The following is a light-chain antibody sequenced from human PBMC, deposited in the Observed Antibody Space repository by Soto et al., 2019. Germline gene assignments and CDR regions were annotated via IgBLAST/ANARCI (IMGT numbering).Light chain of an antibody. CDR2: GAS. J-gene: IGKJ4*01. Sequence: ETMMTQSPATLSVSPGERATLSCRASQSVSRNFAWYQQRPGQAPRLLIYGASTRATGVPARFSGSGSGTEFALTISSLQSEDFAVYYCQQYNNWPLTFGGGTKVEIK. CDR1: QSVSRN. CDR3: QQYNNWPLT. V-gene: IGKV3-15*01.